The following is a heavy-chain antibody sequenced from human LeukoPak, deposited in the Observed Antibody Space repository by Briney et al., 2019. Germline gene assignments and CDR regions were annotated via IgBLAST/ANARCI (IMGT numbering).Heavy chain of an antibody. J-gene: IGHJ5*02. D-gene: IGHD2-15*01. CDR3: ASLVVVAATHWFDP. Sequence: SETLSLTCAVYGGSFSGYYWSWIRQPPGKGLEWIGEINHSGSTNYNPSLKSRVTISVDTSKNQFSLKLSSVTAADTAVYYCASLVVVAATHWFDPWGQGILVTVSS. V-gene: IGHV4-34*01. CDR2: INHSGST. CDR1: GGSFSGYY.